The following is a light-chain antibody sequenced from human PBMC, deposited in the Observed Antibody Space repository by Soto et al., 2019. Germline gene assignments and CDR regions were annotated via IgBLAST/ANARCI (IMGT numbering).Light chain of an antibody. Sequence: DIQMTQSPSSVSASVGDRVTITCRASQGINSWLAWYQQKPGKAPDLLIFAASYLQNGVPSRFSGSGSGTHFTLPISSLQPEDFATYYCQQGHSVPLTFGGGTKV. V-gene: IGKV1-12*01. CDR1: QGINSW. CDR3: QQGHSVPLT. J-gene: IGKJ4*01. CDR2: AAS.